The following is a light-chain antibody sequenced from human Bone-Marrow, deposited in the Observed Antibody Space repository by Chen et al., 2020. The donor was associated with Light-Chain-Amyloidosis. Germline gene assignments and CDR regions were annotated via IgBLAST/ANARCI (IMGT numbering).Light chain of an antibody. CDR1: QGVSGW. CDR2: SAS. Sequence: ILMTQSPPSVAASLGDRLTITCRASQGVSGWLAWYQQNPEKPPKLLIYSASSLQSGVPSRFSGNESGTDFTLTITSLQPEDFATYYCQQTVGFPLTFGGGTKVEIK. V-gene: IGKV1-12*01. J-gene: IGKJ4*01. CDR3: QQTVGFPLT.